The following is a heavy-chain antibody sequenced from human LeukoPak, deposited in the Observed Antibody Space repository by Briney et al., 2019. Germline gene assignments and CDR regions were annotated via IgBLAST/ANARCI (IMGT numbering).Heavy chain of an antibody. J-gene: IGHJ4*02. Sequence: PSETLSLTCIVSGDSISTDYWSWIRQSPGKGLEWIGYISYSGSSEYNPSLKSRITISVDRSKNQVSLKMRSVTAADTAVYYCARLDCISDTCYNYWALGALVTVSS. V-gene: IGHV4-59*08. CDR2: ISYSGSS. CDR1: GDSISTDY. CDR3: ARLDCISDTCYNY. D-gene: IGHD2-21*01.